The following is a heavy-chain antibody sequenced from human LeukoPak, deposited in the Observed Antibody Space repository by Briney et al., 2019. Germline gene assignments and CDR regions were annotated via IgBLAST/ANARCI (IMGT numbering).Heavy chain of an antibody. Sequence: PGGSLRLSCAASGFTFSTYSMHWVRQAPGKGLEWVSYISGSGSTIYYADSVKGRFTISRDSAKNSLCLQMNSLRDEDTAVYYCARETKGTYWGQGTLVTVSS. J-gene: IGHJ4*02. CDR3: ARETKGTY. D-gene: IGHD1-7*01. CDR2: ISGSGSTI. V-gene: IGHV3-48*02. CDR1: GFTFSTYS.